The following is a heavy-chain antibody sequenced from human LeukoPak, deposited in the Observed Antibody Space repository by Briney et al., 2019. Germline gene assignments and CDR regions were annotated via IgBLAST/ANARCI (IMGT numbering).Heavy chain of an antibody. CDR2: IFHSGST. Sequence: SETLSLTCTVSGGSISSYYWSWLRQPPGKGLEWIGYIFHSGSTNYNPSLKSRVTISVDTSKNQFSLKLSSVTAADTAGYYCARRAGYGSGSYYWGQGTLVTVSS. CDR3: ARRAGYGSGSYY. D-gene: IGHD3-10*01. CDR1: GGSISSYY. J-gene: IGHJ4*02. V-gene: IGHV4-59*08.